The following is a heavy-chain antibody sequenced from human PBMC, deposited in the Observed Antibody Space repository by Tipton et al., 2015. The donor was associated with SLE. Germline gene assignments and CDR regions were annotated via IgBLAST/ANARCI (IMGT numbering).Heavy chain of an antibody. CDR3: ARGRYCSSTSCFSRYYYYYMDV. CDR1: GGSFSGYY. Sequence: TLSLTCAVYGGSFSGYYWSWIRQPPGKGLEWIGEINHSGSTNYNPSLKSRVTISVDTSKNQFSLKLSSVTAADTAVYYCARGRYCSSTSCFSRYYYYYMDVWGKGTTVTVSS. CDR2: INHSGST. J-gene: IGHJ6*03. V-gene: IGHV4-34*01. D-gene: IGHD2-2*01.